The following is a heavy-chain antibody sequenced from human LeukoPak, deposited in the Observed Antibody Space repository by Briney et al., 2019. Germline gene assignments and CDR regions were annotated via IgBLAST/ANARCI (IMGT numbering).Heavy chain of an antibody. J-gene: IGHJ5*02. V-gene: IGHV1-2*02. Sequence: GASVKVSCKASGHTFTGYYMHWVRQAPGQGLEWMGWINPNSGGTNYAQKFQGRVTMTRDTSISTAYMELSRLRSDDTAVYYCARGSRVVAATSNWFDPWGQGTLVTVSS. D-gene: IGHD2-15*01. CDR2: INPNSGGT. CDR3: ARGSRVVAATSNWFDP. CDR1: GHTFTGYY.